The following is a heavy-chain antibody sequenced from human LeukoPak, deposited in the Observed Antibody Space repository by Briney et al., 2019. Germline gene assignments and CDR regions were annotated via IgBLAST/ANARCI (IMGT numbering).Heavy chain of an antibody. Sequence: GESLKISCKGSGYSFTTYWIGWVRQMPGKGLEWMGIIYPGDSDTRYSPSFQGQVTISADKSISIAYLQWSSLKASDTAMNYCARHPNTRYYDSTGYSAAGPDYWGQGTLVAVSS. J-gene: IGHJ4*02. CDR3: ARHPNTRYYDSTGYSAAGPDY. CDR1: GYSFTTYW. V-gene: IGHV5-51*01. D-gene: IGHD3-22*01. CDR2: IYPGDSDT.